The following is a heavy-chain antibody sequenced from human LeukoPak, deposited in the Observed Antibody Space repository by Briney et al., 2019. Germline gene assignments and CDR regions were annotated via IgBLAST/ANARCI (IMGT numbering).Heavy chain of an antibody. D-gene: IGHD2/OR15-2a*01. Sequence: GGSLRLSCAASGFTVSSNYMSWVRQAPGKGLEWVSVIDSGGSTYYADSVKGRFTISRDNFKNTLYLQINSLRAEDTAVYYCLPLLSRPYVEDGFDIWGQGTMVTVSS. CDR2: IDSGGST. V-gene: IGHV3-66*01. CDR1: GFTVSSNY. CDR3: LPLLSRPYVEDGFDI. J-gene: IGHJ3*02.